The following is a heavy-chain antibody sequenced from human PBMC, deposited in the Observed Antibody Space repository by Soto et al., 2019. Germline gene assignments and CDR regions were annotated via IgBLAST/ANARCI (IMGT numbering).Heavy chain of an antibody. Sequence: ESGGGLVQPGGSLRLSCPASGFTFSDHYMDWVRQAPGKGLEWVGRIRNRGNGYTTEYAASVKGRFSISRDDSQSSLYLRMNSLKTDDTAVYYCARRPAAGGLDVWGQGTTVTVSS. CDR3: ARRPAAGGLDV. J-gene: IGHJ6*02. CDR2: IRNRGNGYTT. CDR1: GFTFSDHY. V-gene: IGHV3-72*01. D-gene: IGHD6-25*01.